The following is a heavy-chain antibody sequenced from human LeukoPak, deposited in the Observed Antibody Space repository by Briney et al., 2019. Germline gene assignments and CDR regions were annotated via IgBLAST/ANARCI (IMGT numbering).Heavy chain of an antibody. D-gene: IGHD3-10*01. Sequence: PGGCLRLSCAASGFTLADYARHWVRHAPEECLGWVSGISWNSSSIGYADSVKGRFTISRDNAKISLYLQMNSLRAEDTALYYCATSSGSYFLDAFDIWGQGTMVTVSS. CDR1: GFTLADYA. J-gene: IGHJ3*02. CDR2: ISWNSSSI. V-gene: IGHV3-9*01. CDR3: ATSSGSYFLDAFDI.